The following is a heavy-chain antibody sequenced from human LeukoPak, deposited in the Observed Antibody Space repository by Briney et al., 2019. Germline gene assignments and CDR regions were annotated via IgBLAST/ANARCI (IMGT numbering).Heavy chain of an antibody. Sequence: GGSLRLSCAASGFTFSSYAMSWVRQAPGKGLEWVSAISGSGGSTYYADSVKGRFTISRDNSENTLYLQMNSLRAEDTAVYYCAKDREYYDSSGYPPPDDYWGQGTLVTVSS. J-gene: IGHJ4*02. CDR1: GFTFSSYA. CDR2: ISGSGGST. V-gene: IGHV3-23*01. CDR3: AKDREYYDSSGYPPPDDY. D-gene: IGHD3-22*01.